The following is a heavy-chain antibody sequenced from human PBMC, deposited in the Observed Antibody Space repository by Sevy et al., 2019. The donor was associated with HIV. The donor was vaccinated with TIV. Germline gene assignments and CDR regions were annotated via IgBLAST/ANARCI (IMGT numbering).Heavy chain of an antibody. CDR3: ARDLSVWRDDAFDI. Sequence: GGSLRLSCAASGFTFSSYWMSWVRQAPGKGLEWVANIKQDGSEKYYVDSVKGRFTISRDNAKNSLYLQMNSLRAEDTAVYHCARDLSVWRDDAFDIWGQGTMVTVSS. CDR1: GFTFSSYW. V-gene: IGHV3-7*01. J-gene: IGHJ3*02. CDR2: IKQDGSEK. D-gene: IGHD3-3*01.